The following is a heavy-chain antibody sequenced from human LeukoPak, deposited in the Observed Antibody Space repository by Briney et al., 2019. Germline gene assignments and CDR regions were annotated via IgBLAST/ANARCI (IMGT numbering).Heavy chain of an antibody. CDR2: ISGSGGST. D-gene: IGHD1-14*01. CDR1: GFTFSSYG. CDR3: AKDGIGGPGNWYFDL. Sequence: PGGSLRLSCAASGFTFSSYGMSWVRQAPGKGLEWVSAISGSGGSTYYADSVKGRFTISRDNSKNTLYLQLNSLGAEDTAAYYCAKDGIGGPGNWYFDLWGRGTLVTVSS. V-gene: IGHV3-23*01. J-gene: IGHJ2*01.